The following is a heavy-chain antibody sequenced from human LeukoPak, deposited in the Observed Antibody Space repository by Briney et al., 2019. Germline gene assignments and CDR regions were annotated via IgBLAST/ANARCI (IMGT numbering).Heavy chain of an antibody. CDR3: ARGRLLSPILYYYYGMDV. Sequence: SETLSLTCAVYGGSFSGYYWSWIRQSPGKGLEWIGEINHSGSTNYNPSLKSRVTISVDTSKNQFSLKLSSVTAADTAVYCCARGRLLSPILYYYYGMDVWGQGTTVTVSS. V-gene: IGHV4-34*01. D-gene: IGHD2/OR15-2a*01. CDR1: GGSFSGYY. CDR2: INHSGST. J-gene: IGHJ6*02.